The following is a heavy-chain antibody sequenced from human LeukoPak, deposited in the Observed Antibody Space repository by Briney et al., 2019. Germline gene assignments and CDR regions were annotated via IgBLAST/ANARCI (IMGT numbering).Heavy chain of an antibody. CDR1: GYTFIGYY. CDR3: ASGRIYGSGSYHSFDY. CDR2: INPNSGGT. J-gene: IGHJ4*02. Sequence: ASVKVSCKASGYTFIGYYMHWVRQAPGQGLEWMGWINPNSGGTNYAQKFQGRVTMTRDTSISTAYMELSRLRSDDTAVYYCASGRIYGSGSYHSFDYWGQGTLVTVSS. V-gene: IGHV1-2*02. D-gene: IGHD3-10*01.